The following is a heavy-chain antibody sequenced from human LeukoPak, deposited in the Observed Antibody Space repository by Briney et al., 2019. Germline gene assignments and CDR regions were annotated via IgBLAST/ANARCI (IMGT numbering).Heavy chain of an antibody. CDR3: ARVHSGSSYSFDY. CDR2: VSSSGGST. J-gene: IGHJ4*02. Sequence: PGGSLRLSCAASGFTFSNYVLSWVRQAPGKGLEWVSSVSSSGGSTPYADSVKGRFTISRDNSKNTLYLQMNSLTAEDTAVYYCARVHSGSSYSFDYWGQGTLVTVSS. D-gene: IGHD1-26*01. CDR1: GFTFSNYV. V-gene: IGHV3-23*01.